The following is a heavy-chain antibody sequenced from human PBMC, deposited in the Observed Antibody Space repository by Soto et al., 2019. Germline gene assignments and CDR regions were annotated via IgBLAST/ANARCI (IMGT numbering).Heavy chain of an antibody. Sequence: QVQLVQSGAEVKKPGASVKVSCKASGYTFTGYDINWVRQATGQGLEWMGWMNPNSGNTGYAQKFQGGVTMTRNTSISTAYMELSSLRSEDTAGYYCARARGTVTTSDYWGQGTLVTVSS. D-gene: IGHD4-17*01. CDR2: MNPNSGNT. CDR3: ARARGTVTTSDY. V-gene: IGHV1-8*01. CDR1: GYTFTGYD. J-gene: IGHJ4*02.